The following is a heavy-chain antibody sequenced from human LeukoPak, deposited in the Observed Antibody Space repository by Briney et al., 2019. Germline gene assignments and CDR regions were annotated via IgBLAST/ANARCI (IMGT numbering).Heavy chain of an antibody. J-gene: IGHJ4*02. Sequence: GGSLRLSCAASGFTFSSYWMHWVRQAPGKGLVWVSRINSDGTTTQYVDSVRGRLTVSRDNAKNTLYLQMNSLRAEDTAVYYCARGGEDFWTGYYSDHWGQGTLVTVSS. D-gene: IGHD3/OR15-3a*01. CDR2: INSDGTTT. CDR3: ARGGEDFWTGYYSDH. CDR1: GFTFSSYW. V-gene: IGHV3-74*03.